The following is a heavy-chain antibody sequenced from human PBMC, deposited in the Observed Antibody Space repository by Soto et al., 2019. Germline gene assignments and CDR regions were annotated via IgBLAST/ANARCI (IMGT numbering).Heavy chain of an antibody. CDR3: ARHGPRVYYDNSDYYYYGMDV. CDR1: GYTFSNFW. Sequence: PGESLKISCQSSGYTFSNFWIGWVRQLPGKGLEWMGIIYPGDSDTRYSPSFQGQVTISADKSISTAYLQWSSLKASDTAMYYCARHGPRVYYDNSDYYYYGMDVWGQGTTVTVSS. D-gene: IGHD3-22*01. CDR2: IYPGDSDT. V-gene: IGHV5-51*01. J-gene: IGHJ6*02.